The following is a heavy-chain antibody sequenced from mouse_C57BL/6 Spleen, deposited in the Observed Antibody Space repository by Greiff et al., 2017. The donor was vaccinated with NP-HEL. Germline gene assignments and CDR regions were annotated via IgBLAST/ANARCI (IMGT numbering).Heavy chain of an antibody. D-gene: IGHD2-2*01. CDR3: ARWSWLRRGFAY. CDR2: INPSNGGT. V-gene: IGHV1-53*01. Sequence: QVQLKQPGTELVKPGASVKLSCKASGYTFTSYWMHWVKQRPGQGLEWIGNINPSNGGTNYNEKFKSKATLTVDKSSSTAYMQLSSLTSEDSAVYYCARWSWLRRGFAYWGQGTLVTVSA. CDR1: GYTFTSYW. J-gene: IGHJ3*01.